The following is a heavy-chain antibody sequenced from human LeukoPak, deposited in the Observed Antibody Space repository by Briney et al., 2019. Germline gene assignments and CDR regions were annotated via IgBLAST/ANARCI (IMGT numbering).Heavy chain of an antibody. CDR2: IYYSGST. V-gene: IGHV4-30-4*08. CDR1: GGSISSGDYY. D-gene: IGHD1-1*01. J-gene: IGHJ3*02. Sequence: TSSETLSLTCTVSGGSISSGDYYWSWIRQPPGKGLEWIGYIYYSGSTYYNPSLKSRVTISVDTSKNQFSLKLSSVTAADTAVYYCARGTFNWAHVVAFDIWGQGTMVTVSS. CDR3: ARGTFNWAHVVAFDI.